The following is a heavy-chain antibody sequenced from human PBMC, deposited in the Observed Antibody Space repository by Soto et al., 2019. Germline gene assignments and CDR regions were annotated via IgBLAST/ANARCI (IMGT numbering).Heavy chain of an antibody. CDR3: ARLYMVRGVMDWFDP. Sequence: SETLSLTCTVSGDSISRGGYYWSWIRQHPGKGLEWIGHIYYSGFTKYNPSLRSRLTISVDKSKNQFSLKLSSVTAADTAVYYCARLYMVRGVMDWFDPWGQGTLVTVSS. CDR1: GDSISRGGYY. CDR2: IYYSGFT. D-gene: IGHD3-10*01. J-gene: IGHJ5*02. V-gene: IGHV4-61*05.